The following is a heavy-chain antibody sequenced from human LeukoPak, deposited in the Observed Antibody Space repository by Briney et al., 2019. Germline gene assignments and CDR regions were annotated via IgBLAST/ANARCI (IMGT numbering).Heavy chain of an antibody. CDR3: ARVRSVGTVYYYYYYMDV. Sequence: SETLSLTCAVYGGSFSGYYWSWIRQPPGKGLEWIGEINHSGSTNYSPSLKSRVTISVDTSKNQFSLKLSSVTAADTAVYYCARVRSVGTVYYYYYYMDVWGKGTTVTVSS. CDR2: INHSGST. V-gene: IGHV4-34*01. D-gene: IGHD1-1*01. J-gene: IGHJ6*03. CDR1: GGSFSGYY.